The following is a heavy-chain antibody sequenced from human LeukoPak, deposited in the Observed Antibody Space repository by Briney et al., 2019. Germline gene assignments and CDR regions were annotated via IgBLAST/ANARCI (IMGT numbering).Heavy chain of an antibody. J-gene: IGHJ4*02. Sequence: GGSLRLTCAASGFTFNTYWMHWVRQAPGKGLVWVSRINNDGSDMSYADSVKGRFTISRDNAKNTLYLQMNSLRVEDTAVYYCARVFHLIDHWGQGTLVTVSS. CDR3: ARVFHLIDH. CDR1: GFTFNTYW. V-gene: IGHV3-74*01. CDR2: INNDGSDM.